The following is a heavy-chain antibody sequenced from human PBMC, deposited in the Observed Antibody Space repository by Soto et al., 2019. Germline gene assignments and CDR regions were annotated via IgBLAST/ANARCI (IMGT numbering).Heavy chain of an antibody. V-gene: IGHV1-8*01. Sequence: QVQLVQSGAELKKPGASVKVSCKASGYTFSNYDMNWVRQATGQGPEWIGWVNPNNGDTGYAQKFHGRVTLTTDNSTTTAYMELNSLRSEDTAIYYCAKVSRKGSAIDFDYWGQGTLITVSS. CDR1: GYTFSNYD. J-gene: IGHJ4*02. D-gene: IGHD3-10*01. CDR2: VNPNNGDT. CDR3: AKVSRKGSAIDFDY.